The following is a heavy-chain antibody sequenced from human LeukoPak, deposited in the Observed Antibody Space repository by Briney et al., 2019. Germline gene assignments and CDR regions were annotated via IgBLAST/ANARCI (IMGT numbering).Heavy chain of an antibody. CDR1: GLTVNNNY. J-gene: IGHJ4*02. CDR3: ILTTVATSIEY. V-gene: IGHV3-53*01. Sequence: HPVGSLRLSCAVSGLTVNNNYVNWVSQAPGKGLECVSVIHNTVRIHYADSVNGRFTISSDTSKNTVYLQMNGLRAEDTAVYYCILTTVATSIEYWGPGTLVTVSP. CDR2: IHNTVRI. D-gene: IGHD4-23*01.